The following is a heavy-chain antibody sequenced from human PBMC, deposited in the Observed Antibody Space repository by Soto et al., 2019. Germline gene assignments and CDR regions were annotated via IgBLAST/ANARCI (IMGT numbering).Heavy chain of an antibody. J-gene: IGHJ6*02. Sequence: QLQLQESGPGLVKPSETLSLTCTVSGGSISSSSYYWGWIRQPPGKGLEWIGSIYYSGRTYYNPSLKSRVTISVETSKNQFCRIFRTVTAADTAVYYCARLGVDINGYGGRLMDYYGMDVWGQGTTVTVSS. CDR2: IYYSGRT. D-gene: IGHD5-12*01. CDR3: ARLGVDINGYGGRLMDYYGMDV. V-gene: IGHV4-39*01. CDR1: GGSISSSSYY.